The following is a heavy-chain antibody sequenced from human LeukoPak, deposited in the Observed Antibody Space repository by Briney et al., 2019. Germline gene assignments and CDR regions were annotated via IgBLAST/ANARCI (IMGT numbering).Heavy chain of an antibody. J-gene: IGHJ6*02. V-gene: IGHV6-1*01. CDR1: GDRVSSNSAA. CDR3: ARVAYLGYCSSTSCYRHYYYGMDV. D-gene: IGHD2-2*02. Sequence: SQTLSLTCAISGDRVSSNSAAWNWIRQSPSRCLEWLGRTYYRSKWYNDYAVSVKSRITINPDTSKNQFSLQLNSVTPEDTAVYYCARVAYLGYCSSTSCYRHYYYGMDVWGQGTTVTVSS. CDR2: TYYRSKWYN.